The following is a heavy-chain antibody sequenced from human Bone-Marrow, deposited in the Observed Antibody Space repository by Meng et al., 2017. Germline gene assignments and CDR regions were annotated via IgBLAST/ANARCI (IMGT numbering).Heavy chain of an antibody. CDR1: GYTFTTYA. D-gene: IGHD3-16*01. Sequence: ASVKVSCKASGYTFTTYAINWVRQATGQGPEWMGWMNPNSGNTGYAQKFQGRVTLSRNTSIATAYMELSSLRPDDTAVYYWARRKGGSGTHPDYWGQGTLVTVSS. J-gene: IGHJ4*02. CDR2: MNPNSGNT. V-gene: IGHV1-8*03. CDR3: ARRKGGSGTHPDY.